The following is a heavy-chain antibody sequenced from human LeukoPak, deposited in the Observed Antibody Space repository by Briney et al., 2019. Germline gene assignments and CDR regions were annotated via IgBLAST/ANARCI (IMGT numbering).Heavy chain of an antibody. D-gene: IGHD3-22*01. CDR1: GFTFSSYA. Sequence: PGGSLRLSCAASGFTFSSYAMHWVRQAPGKGLEWVAVISYDGSNKYYADSVKGRFTISRDNSKNTLYLQMNSLRAEDTAVYYCARGDATYYDSSGIYFDYWGQGTLVTVSS. CDR3: ARGDATYYDSSGIYFDY. V-gene: IGHV3-30*04. J-gene: IGHJ4*02. CDR2: ISYDGSNK.